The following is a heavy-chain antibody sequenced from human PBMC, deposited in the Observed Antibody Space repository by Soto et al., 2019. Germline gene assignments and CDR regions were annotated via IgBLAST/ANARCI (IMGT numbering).Heavy chain of an antibody. Sequence: SETLSLTCTVSCGSIIGFYWNWFRQPAGKGLEWIGRIHTGGTTNYKPSLRSRVTMSVDTSKNHFSLKVSSVTAADTSVYYCARLKGAYFISTYNWFDPWGQGIQVTVSS. CDR1: CGSIIGFY. V-gene: IGHV4-4*07. J-gene: IGHJ5*02. CDR3: ARLKGAYFISTYNWFDP. D-gene: IGHD3-16*01. CDR2: IHTGGTT.